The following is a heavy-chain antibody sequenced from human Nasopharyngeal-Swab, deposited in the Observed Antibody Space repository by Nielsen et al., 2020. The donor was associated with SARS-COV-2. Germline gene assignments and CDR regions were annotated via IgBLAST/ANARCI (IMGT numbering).Heavy chain of an antibody. Sequence: GESLKISCAASGFTFSSYRMNWVRQAPGKGLEWVSYISSSSSTIYYADSVKGRFTISRDNAKNSLYLQMNSLRDEDTAGYYCAREPAARPPAPDYYYYYGMDVWGQGTTVTVSS. CDR2: ISSSSSTI. CDR1: GFTFSSYR. V-gene: IGHV3-48*02. CDR3: AREPAARPPAPDYYYYYGMDV. J-gene: IGHJ6*02. D-gene: IGHD6-6*01.